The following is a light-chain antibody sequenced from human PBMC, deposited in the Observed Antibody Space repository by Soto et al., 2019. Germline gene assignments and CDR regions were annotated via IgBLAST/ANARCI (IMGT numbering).Light chain of an antibody. J-gene: IGLJ2*01. CDR2: DVS. V-gene: IGLV2-14*03. Sequence: QSVLTQPASVSGSPGQSITISCTGTSSDVGGYNYVSWYQQHPGKAPKLMIYDVSDRPSGVSNRFSGSKSGNTASLTISGLQAEDEADYYCGSYSGINILLFGGGTQLTVL. CDR3: GSYSGINILL. CDR1: SSDVGGYNY.